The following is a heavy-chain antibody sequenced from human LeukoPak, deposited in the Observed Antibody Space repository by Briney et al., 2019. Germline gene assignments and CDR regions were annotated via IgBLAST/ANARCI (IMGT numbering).Heavy chain of an antibody. V-gene: IGHV3-7*01. J-gene: IGHJ4*02. CDR1: GFTFSSYW. CDR2: IKQDGSEK. CDR3: ARDPRVDSSWYRAFDY. Sequence: GGSLRLSCAASGFTFSSYWMSWVRQAPGKGLEWVANIKQDGSEKYCVDSVKGRFTISRDNANNSLYLPMNSLRAEDTAVYYCARDPRVDSSWYRAFDYRGQGTLVTVSS. D-gene: IGHD6-13*01.